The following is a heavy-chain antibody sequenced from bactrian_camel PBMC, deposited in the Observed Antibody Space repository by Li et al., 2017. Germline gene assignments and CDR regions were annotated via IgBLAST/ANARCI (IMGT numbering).Heavy chain of an antibody. CDR3: AAVQTRFRWPPLGEADFAY. D-gene: IGHD7*01. Sequence: HVQLVESGGGRVQPGGSLRLSCVNSGFTLSRVTMRWVRQAPGQGLEWEAGVDSSGRTAYADSVKGRFTISRDNAKNTVYVQMNDLKPEDTAVYYCAAVQTRFRWPPLGEADFAYRGQGTQVTVS. V-gene: IGHV3S9*01. CDR2: VDSSGRT. J-gene: IGHJ6*01. CDR1: GFTLSRVT.